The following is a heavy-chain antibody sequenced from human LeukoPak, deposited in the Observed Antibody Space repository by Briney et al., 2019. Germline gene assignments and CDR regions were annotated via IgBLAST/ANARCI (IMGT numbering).Heavy chain of an antibody. CDR3: ARASLSSLLTFDH. Sequence: GGSLRLSCAASGFTSGSYWMNWVRQAPGKGLEWVAIIKQDGSQKFYLDSVRGRFTISTDTANNSLYLLMNSLRAEDTAVYYCARASLSSLLTFDHWGQGTLVTVSS. CDR1: GFTSGSYW. D-gene: IGHD2-15*01. V-gene: IGHV3-7*01. CDR2: IKQDGSQK. J-gene: IGHJ4*02.